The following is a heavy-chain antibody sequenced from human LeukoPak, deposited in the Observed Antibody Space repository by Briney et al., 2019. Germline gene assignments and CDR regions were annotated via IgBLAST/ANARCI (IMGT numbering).Heavy chain of an antibody. D-gene: IGHD3-10*01. Sequence: ASVTVSCKASGYTFTSYAMNWVRQAPGPGLEWMGWINTNTGNPTYAQGFTGRFVFSLDTSVSTAYLQISSLKAEDTAVYYCARDLVLWFGELAPLDVWGQGTTVTVSS. CDR2: INTNTGNP. CDR3: ARDLVLWFGELAPLDV. CDR1: GYTFTSYA. J-gene: IGHJ6*02. V-gene: IGHV7-4-1*02.